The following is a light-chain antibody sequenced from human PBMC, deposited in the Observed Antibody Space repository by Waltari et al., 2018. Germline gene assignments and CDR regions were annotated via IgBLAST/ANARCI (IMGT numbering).Light chain of an antibody. Sequence: QSVLTQPPSVSATPGQRVTISCSGSNSNIGINYISWYQQLPRTAPKLLIYENKKRPSGIPDRVSGSKSGTSATLGSTGLQTEDEADYYCGTWDNSLSAWVFGGGTKLTVL. CDR2: ENK. CDR1: NSNIGINY. V-gene: IGLV1-51*02. CDR3: GTWDNSLSAWV. J-gene: IGLJ3*02.